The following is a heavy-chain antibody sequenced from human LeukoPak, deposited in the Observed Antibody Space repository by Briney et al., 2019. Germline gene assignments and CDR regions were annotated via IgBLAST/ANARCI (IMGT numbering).Heavy chain of an antibody. CDR2: ISSVSSYI. J-gene: IGHJ3*01. Sequence: GGSLRLSCAASGFTFSNYNMNWVRQAPGKGLEWASSISSVSSYISYADPVKGRFTISRDNAKNSLYLQMNSLRAEDTAVYYCARKRGVGHDAFDLWGQGTMVTVSS. CDR1: GFTFSNYN. CDR3: ARKRGVGHDAFDL. V-gene: IGHV3-21*01.